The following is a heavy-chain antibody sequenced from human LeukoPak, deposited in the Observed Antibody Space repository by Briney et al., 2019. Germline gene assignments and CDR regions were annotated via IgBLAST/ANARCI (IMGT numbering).Heavy chain of an antibody. Sequence: GGSLRLSCAASGFTFSSYSMNWVRQAPGKGLEWFSSISSSSSYIYYADSVKGRFTISRDNAKNSLYLQMNSLRAEDTAVYYCARDEGLSAFDIWGQGTMVTVSS. V-gene: IGHV3-21*01. CDR2: ISSSSSYI. CDR1: GFTFSSYS. CDR3: ARDEGLSAFDI. J-gene: IGHJ3*02.